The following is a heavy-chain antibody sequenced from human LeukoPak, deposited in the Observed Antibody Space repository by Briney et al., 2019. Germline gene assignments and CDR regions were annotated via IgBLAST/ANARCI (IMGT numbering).Heavy chain of an antibody. J-gene: IGHJ4*02. V-gene: IGHV4-59*01. CDR1: GGSLSSYY. CDR2: IYYSGST. D-gene: IGHD3-3*01. Sequence: SETLSLTCTGSGGSLSSYYWSWIRQPPGKGLEGIGYIYYSGSTNYNPSLKSRVTISVDTSKNQFSLKLSSVTAADTAVYYCASGYYTSFDYWGQGTLVTVSS. CDR3: ASGYYTSFDY.